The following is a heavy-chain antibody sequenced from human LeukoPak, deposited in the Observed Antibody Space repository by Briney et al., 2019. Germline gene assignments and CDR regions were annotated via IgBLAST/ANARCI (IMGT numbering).Heavy chain of an antibody. D-gene: IGHD3-10*01. CDR1: GGSISSSSYY. CDR3: ARGLGSGSYYRPYNWFDP. CDR2: IYHSGST. Sequence: SETLSLTCTVSGGSISSSSYYWGWIRQPPGKGLEWIGSIYHSGSTYYNPSLKSRVTISVDTSKNQFSLKLSSVTAADTAVYYCARGLGSGSYYRPYNWFDPWGQGTLVTVSS. J-gene: IGHJ5*02. V-gene: IGHV4-39*07.